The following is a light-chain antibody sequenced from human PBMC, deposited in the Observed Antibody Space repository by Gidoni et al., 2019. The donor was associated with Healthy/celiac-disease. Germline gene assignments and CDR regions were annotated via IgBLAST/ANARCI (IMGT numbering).Light chain of an antibody. Sequence: DIVMTQSTLYLPVTPGDPASISSRSSPSLLHSNGYNYMDRYLQKPGQSPQLLLYLGSNRASGVPDRFRGSGSGTDFTLKISRVEAEDVGVYYFIQALQTPGWTFGQGTKVEIK. V-gene: IGKV2-28*01. CDR3: IQALQTPGWT. CDR2: LGS. J-gene: IGKJ1*01. CDR1: PSLLHSNGYNY.